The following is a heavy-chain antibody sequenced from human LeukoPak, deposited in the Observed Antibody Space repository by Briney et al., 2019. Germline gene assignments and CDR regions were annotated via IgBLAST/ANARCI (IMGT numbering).Heavy chain of an antibody. CDR1: GFAFSSNA. D-gene: IGHD1-1*01. Sequence: PGGSLRLSCAAAGFAFSSNALSWVRQAPGEGLTWSQSISVSSTTYYLDSVKGRFTISRDNSNNALFLQMNSLRAEDTALYYCAKCNLDNCREGFHIWGQGTMVTVSS. CDR2: ISVSSTT. V-gene: IGHV3-23*01. CDR3: AKCNLDNCREGFHI. J-gene: IGHJ3*02.